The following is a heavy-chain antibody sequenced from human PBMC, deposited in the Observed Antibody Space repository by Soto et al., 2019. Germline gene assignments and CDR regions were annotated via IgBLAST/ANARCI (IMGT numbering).Heavy chain of an antibody. CDR2: IYPSGNT. CDR3: AKGMGVASGGPLEY. D-gene: IGHD1-1*01. J-gene: IGHJ4*02. Sequence: SETLSLTCAVSGGSISSSNWWSWVRRPPGKEVEWIGEIYPSGNTNYNPSLKGRVTISVDKSKHLFSLKVKFVTAADTAVYYCAKGMGVASGGPLEYWGQGTLVTVSS. CDR1: GGSISSSNW. V-gene: IGHV4-4*02.